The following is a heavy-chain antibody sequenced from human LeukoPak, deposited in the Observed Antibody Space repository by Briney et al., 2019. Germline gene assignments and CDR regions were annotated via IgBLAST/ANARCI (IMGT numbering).Heavy chain of an antibody. CDR2: IKQDGSEK. D-gene: IGHD2-15*01. V-gene: IGHV3-7*01. CDR1: GFTLSSYS. J-gene: IGHJ4*02. Sequence: GGSLRLSCAASGFTLSSYSMSWVRQAPGKGLEWVANIKQDGSEKYYVDSVKGRFTSSRDNAKNSLYLQMNSLRAEDTAVYYCARPRGYCSGGSCRNYFDYWCQGRLVPVFS. CDR3: ARPRGYCSGGSCRNYFDY.